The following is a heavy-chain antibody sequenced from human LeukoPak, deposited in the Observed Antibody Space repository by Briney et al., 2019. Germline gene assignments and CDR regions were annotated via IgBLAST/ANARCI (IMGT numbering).Heavy chain of an antibody. CDR1: GGSISSSSYY. Sequence: PSETLSLTCTVSGGSISSSSYYWGWIRQPPGKELQWIASVYYSGRTNYNPSLKSRVTISVDTSKNQFSLKLSSVTAADTAVYYCARDSGFDEHAFDIWGQGTMVTVSS. CDR2: VYYSGRT. J-gene: IGHJ3*02. V-gene: IGHV4-39*07. CDR3: ARDSGFDEHAFDI. D-gene: IGHD3-10*01.